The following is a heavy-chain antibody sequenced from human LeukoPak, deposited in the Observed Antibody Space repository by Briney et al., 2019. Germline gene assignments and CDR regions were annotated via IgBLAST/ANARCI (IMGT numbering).Heavy chain of an antibody. CDR3: ARRPGAVADGPTHAFDI. CDR2: IYYSGSA. CDR1: GGSINSRGYY. Sequence: SETLSLTCTVSGGSINSRGYYWGWIRQPPGKGLEWIGSIYYSGSAYYNPSLKSRLTTSVDTSKNQFSLDLSSVTAADTALCYCARRPGAVADGPTHAFDIWGQGTMVTVSS. D-gene: IGHD6-19*01. V-gene: IGHV4-39*01. J-gene: IGHJ3*02.